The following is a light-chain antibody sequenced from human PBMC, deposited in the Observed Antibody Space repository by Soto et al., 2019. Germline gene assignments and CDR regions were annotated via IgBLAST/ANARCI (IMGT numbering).Light chain of an antibody. J-gene: IGKJ5*01. V-gene: IGKV1-39*01. CDR2: AAS. CDR3: QQTYSTLSIT. Sequence: DIQMTQSPSSLSASVGDRVTITCRASESIARHLNWYQQRRGKAPKLLIYAASTLQNGVPSRFRGGGSGTDFTLTISNLQPEDFATYYCQQTYSTLSITFGQGTRLEIK. CDR1: ESIARH.